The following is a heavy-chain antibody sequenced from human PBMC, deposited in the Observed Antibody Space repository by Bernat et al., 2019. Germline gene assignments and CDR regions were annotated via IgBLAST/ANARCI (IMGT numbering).Heavy chain of an antibody. CDR3: ARHVVRRYDILTGYYGPPSYGMDV. CDR2: IYYSGST. V-gene: IGHV4-39*01. Sequence: QLQLQESGPGLVKPSETLSLTCTVSGGSISSSSYYWGWIRQPPGKGLEWIGSIYYSGSTYYNPSLKSRVTISVDTSKNQFSLKLSSLTAADTAVYYCARHVVRRYDILTGYYGPPSYGMDVWGQGTTVTVSS. J-gene: IGHJ6*02. CDR1: GGSISSSSYY. D-gene: IGHD3-9*01.